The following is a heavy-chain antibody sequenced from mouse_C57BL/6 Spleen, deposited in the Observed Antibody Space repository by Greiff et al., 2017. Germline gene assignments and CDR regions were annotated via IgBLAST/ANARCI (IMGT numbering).Heavy chain of an antibody. J-gene: IGHJ1*03. CDR1: GYTFTCYW. CDR3: ASLRTGGWYFDV. Sequence: QVQLQQPGAELVRPGSSVKLSCKASGYTFTCYWMHWVKQRPIQGLEWIGNIDPSDSETHYNQKFKDKATLTVDKSSSTAYMQLSSLTSEDSAVYYCASLRTGGWYFDVWGTGTTVTVSS. CDR2: IDPSDSET. V-gene: IGHV1-52*01.